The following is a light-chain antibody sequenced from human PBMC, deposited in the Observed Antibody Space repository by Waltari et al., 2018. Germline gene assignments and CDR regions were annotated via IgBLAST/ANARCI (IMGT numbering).Light chain of an antibody. V-gene: IGKV1-33*01. CDR2: DAC. CDR1: QDICMY. Sequence: DIQRTQSQSSLSASAGDRVTISCQASQDICMYLSWFQQKPGKAPRLLIFDACNVESGVPSRFSASGSGTHFTLSISSLHPDDVAMYYCQQYDNLPYTFGQGTKLEI. CDR3: QQYDNLPYT. J-gene: IGKJ2*01.